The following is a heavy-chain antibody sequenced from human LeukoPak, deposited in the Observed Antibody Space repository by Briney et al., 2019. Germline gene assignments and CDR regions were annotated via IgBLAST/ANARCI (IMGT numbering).Heavy chain of an antibody. CDR3: ARQRPYDILTGFYYFDY. Sequence: SETLSLTCTVSGGSISSYYWSWIRQPPGKGLEWIGYIHNSGSTNYSPSLKSRVTISIDTPKNQFSLKLSSVTATDTAVYYCARQRPYDILTGFYYFDYWGQGMLVTVSS. D-gene: IGHD3-9*01. J-gene: IGHJ4*02. CDR2: IHNSGST. CDR1: GGSISSYY. V-gene: IGHV4-59*08.